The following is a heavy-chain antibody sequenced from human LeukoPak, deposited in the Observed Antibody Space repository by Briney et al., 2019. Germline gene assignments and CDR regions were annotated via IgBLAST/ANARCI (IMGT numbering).Heavy chain of an antibody. CDR1: GGSFSGYY. Sequence: PSETLSLTCAVYGGSFSGYYWGWIRQHPGKGLEWIGYIYYSGSTYYNPSLKSRVTISVDTSKNQFSLKLSSVTAADTAVYYCARDYCSGGSCYTPDAFDIWGQGTMVTVSS. D-gene: IGHD2-15*01. CDR2: IYYSGST. CDR3: ARDYCSGGSCYTPDAFDI. J-gene: IGHJ3*02. V-gene: IGHV4-31*11.